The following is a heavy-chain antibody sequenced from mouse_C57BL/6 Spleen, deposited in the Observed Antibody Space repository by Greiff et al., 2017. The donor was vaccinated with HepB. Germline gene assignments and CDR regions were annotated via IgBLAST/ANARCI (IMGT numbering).Heavy chain of an antibody. J-gene: IGHJ4*01. CDR3: ARKFYDGYAMDY. CDR2: IYPGSGST. CDR1: GYTFTSYW. D-gene: IGHD2-3*01. V-gene: IGHV1-55*01. Sequence: QVQLKQSGAELVKPGASVKMSCKASGYTFTSYWITWVKQRPGQGLEWIGDIYPGSGSTNYNEKFKSKATLTVDTSSSTAYMQLSSLTSEDSAVYYCARKFYDGYAMDYWGQGTSVTVSS.